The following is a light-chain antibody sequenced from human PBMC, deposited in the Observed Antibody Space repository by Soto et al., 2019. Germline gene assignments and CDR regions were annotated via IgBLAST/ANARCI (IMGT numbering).Light chain of an antibody. V-gene: IGLV2-14*01. J-gene: IGLJ2*01. CDR2: EVS. Sequence: QSALTQPASVSGSPGQSITISCTGTSSDVGGYNYVSWYQQHPGKAPKLMIYEVSNRPSGVSNRFAGSKSGKTASLTISGLQAEDEADYYCSSYTSSSTLAFGGGTKVTVL. CDR1: SSDVGGYNY. CDR3: SSYTSSSTLA.